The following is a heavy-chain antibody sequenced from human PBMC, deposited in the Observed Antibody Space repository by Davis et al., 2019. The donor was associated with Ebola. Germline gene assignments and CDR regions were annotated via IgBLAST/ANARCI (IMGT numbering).Heavy chain of an antibody. CDR1: GFTFSSYA. CDR3: ARDSTAMVTFFDY. CDR2: ISGSGGST. J-gene: IGHJ4*02. Sequence: GGSLRLSCAASGFTFSSYAMSWVRQAPGKGLEWVSAISGSGGSTYYADSVKGRFTISRDNSKNTLYLQMNSLRAEDTAVYYCARDSTAMVTFFDYWGQGTLVIVSS. V-gene: IGHV3-23*01. D-gene: IGHD5-18*01.